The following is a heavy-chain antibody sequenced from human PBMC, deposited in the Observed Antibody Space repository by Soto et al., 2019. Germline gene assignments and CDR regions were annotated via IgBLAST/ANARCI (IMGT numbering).Heavy chain of an antibody. Sequence: QVQLVESGGGVVQPGGSLRLSCAASGFTFRNHAMHWVRQAPGKGLECLAVIAHDGSNAFYRDSVKGRFTVSRDNSKNMLYLYMNSLRSEETGVYYCARGDREDILVVVGARPGEYGTDIWGQGTTVIVSS. J-gene: IGHJ6*02. CDR2: IAHDGSNA. D-gene: IGHD2-15*01. CDR3: ARGDREDILVVVGARPGEYGTDI. V-gene: IGHV3-30-3*01. CDR1: GFTFRNHA.